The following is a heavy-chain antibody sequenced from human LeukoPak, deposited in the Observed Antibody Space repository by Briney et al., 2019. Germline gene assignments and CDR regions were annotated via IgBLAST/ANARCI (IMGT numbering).Heavy chain of an antibody. D-gene: IGHD5-24*01. J-gene: IGHJ4*02. V-gene: IGHV3-15*01. CDR3: TTARRASSSLDY. CDR1: GLTFSSAW. CDR2: IRGKADGGTP. Sequence: GGSLRLSCTASGLTFSSAWMSWVRQAPGKGLEWIGHIRGKADGGTPDYAAPVKGKFTISRDDSKSTLFLQMHSLQIEDTAVYYCTTARRASSSLDYWGQGTLVTVSS.